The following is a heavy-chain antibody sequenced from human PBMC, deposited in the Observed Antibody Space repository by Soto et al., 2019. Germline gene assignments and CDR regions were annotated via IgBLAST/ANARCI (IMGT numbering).Heavy chain of an antibody. D-gene: IGHD1-26*01. CDR3: ARRGGSYAVPHFDY. CDR2: IYYSGTTT. J-gene: IGHJ4*02. Sequence: SETLSLTCTVSGGSINYYYWTWIRQPPGKGLEWMGYIYYSGTTTNYNPSLKSRVTLSVDTSKNQFSLKLSSVTAADTAVYYCARRGGSYAVPHFDYWGQGTLVTVSS. CDR1: GGSINYYY. V-gene: IGHV4-59*08.